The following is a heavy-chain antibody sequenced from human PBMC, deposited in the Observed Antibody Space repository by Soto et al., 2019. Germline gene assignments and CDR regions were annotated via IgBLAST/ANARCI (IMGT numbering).Heavy chain of an antibody. CDR1: GGSISSYY. Sequence: KPSETLSLTCTVSGGSISSYYWSWIRQPPGKGLEWIGYIYYSGSTNYNPSLKSRVTISVDTSKNQFSLKLSSVTAADTAVYYCARVGSGWEDYYYYYGMDVWGQGTTVTVSS. CDR2: IYYSGST. CDR3: ARVGSGWEDYYYYYGMDV. D-gene: IGHD6-19*01. V-gene: IGHV4-59*01. J-gene: IGHJ6*02.